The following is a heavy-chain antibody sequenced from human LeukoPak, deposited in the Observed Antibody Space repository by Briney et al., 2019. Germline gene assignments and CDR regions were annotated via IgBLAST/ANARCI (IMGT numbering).Heavy chain of an antibody. CDR3: ARDFGPYYYDSIHNAFDI. CDR1: GGSISSYY. V-gene: IGHV4-4*09. J-gene: IGHJ3*02. CDR2: IYTSGST. Sequence: SETLSLTCTVSGGSISSYYWSWIRQPPGRGLEWIGYIYTSGSTNYNPSLKSRVTISVDTSKNQFSLKLSSVTAADTAVYYCARDFGPYYYDSIHNAFDIWGQGTMVTVSS. D-gene: IGHD3-22*01.